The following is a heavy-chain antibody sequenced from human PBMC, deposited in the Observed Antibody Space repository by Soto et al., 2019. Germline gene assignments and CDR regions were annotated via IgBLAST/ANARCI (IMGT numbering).Heavy chain of an antibody. J-gene: IGHJ6*02. V-gene: IGHV4-34*01. CDR3: ARGGGYDYLDYYYGMDV. CDR2: VNHSGST. Sequence: LSLTCAVYGWSFSSYYWSWMRKSPGKGLEWFGEVNHSGSTHYNPSLKSLVTISVDTSKSQFSLKLTSITAADTAVYYCARGGGYDYLDYYYGMDVWGQGTTVTVSS. D-gene: IGHD5-12*01. CDR1: GWSFSSYY.